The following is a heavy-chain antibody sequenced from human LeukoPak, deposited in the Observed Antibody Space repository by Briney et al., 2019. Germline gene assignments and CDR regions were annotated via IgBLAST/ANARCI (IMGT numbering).Heavy chain of an antibody. V-gene: IGHV1-69*13. D-gene: IGHD3-16*01. CDR1: GGTFSSYA. Sequence: SVRVSCKASGGTFSSYAISWVRQAPGQGLEWMGGIIPIFGTANYAQKFQGRVTITADESTSTAYMELSSLRSEDTAVYYCAAKSWGSGAFDIWGQGTMVTVSS. J-gene: IGHJ3*02. CDR2: IIPIFGTA. CDR3: AAKSWGSGAFDI.